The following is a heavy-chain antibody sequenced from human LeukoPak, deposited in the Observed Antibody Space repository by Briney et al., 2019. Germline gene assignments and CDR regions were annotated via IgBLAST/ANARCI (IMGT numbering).Heavy chain of an antibody. V-gene: IGHV4-61*01. CDR2: IYYSGST. J-gene: IGHJ4*02. Sequence: SETLSLTCTVSGGSVSSGSYYWSWIRQPPGKGLEWIGYIYYSGSTNYNPSLKSRVTISVDTSKNQFSLKLSSVTAADTAVYYCARVPSIGYYYDSSGYYCDYWGQGTLVTVSS. CDR1: GGSVSSGSYY. CDR3: ARVPSIGYYYDSSGYYCDY. D-gene: IGHD3-22*01.